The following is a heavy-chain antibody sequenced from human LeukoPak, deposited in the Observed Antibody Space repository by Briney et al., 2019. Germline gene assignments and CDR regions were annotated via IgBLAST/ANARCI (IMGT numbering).Heavy chain of an antibody. D-gene: IGHD2-2*01. V-gene: IGHV3-23*01. CDR2: IYGSAYKT. J-gene: IGHJ3*01. CDR1: GFAFNGSA. CDR3: AKDTRFCTANSCFYDALDV. Sequence: GGALRLSCVGSGFAFNGSAMSWVRQAPGKGLEWVSGIYGSAYKTHYADSVKGRFTISRDNSENTLYLQMNNLRADDTAMYYCAKDTRFCTANSCFYDALDVWGRGTMVTVSS.